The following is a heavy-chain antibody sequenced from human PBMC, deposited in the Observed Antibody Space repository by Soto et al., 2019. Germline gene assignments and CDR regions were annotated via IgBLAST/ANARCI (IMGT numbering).Heavy chain of an antibody. D-gene: IGHD2-15*01. Sequence: PGGSLRLSCAASGFIFSDYYMTRIRQAPGKGLEWVSHISGISSYTKYADSVKGRFTISRDNAENSLYLQMNSLRAEDTAVYYCVRDTRGYCSGGSCYTIDYWGQGALVTVSS. CDR3: VRDTRGYCSGGSCYTIDY. CDR1: GFIFSDYY. J-gene: IGHJ4*02. V-gene: IGHV3-11*06. CDR2: ISGISSYT.